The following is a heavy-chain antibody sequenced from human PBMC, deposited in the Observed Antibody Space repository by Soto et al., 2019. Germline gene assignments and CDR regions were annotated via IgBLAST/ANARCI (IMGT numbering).Heavy chain of an antibody. V-gene: IGHV3-15*01. CDR1: GFSFSGGW. Sequence: EVQLVESGGGLVKPGGSLTLSCAASGFSFSGGWMSWVRQAAGKGLEWVGRIKSKNDGGTTDYAAPVQGRFPISRDDSKTTLYLLRNRLRIEDTAVYYCTTDEWEWGQGTLVTVSS. CDR3: TTDEWE. J-gene: IGHJ4*02. CDR2: IKSKNDGGTT. D-gene: IGHD1-26*01.